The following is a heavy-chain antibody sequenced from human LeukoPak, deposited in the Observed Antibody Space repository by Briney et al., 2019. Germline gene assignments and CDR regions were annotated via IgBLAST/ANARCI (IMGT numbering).Heavy chain of an antibody. D-gene: IGHD3-10*01. J-gene: IGHJ4*02. CDR2: ISYDGSNK. CDR3: AREQTLWFGELLIDY. V-gene: IGHV3-30-3*01. Sequence: GGSLRLSCAASGFTFSSYAMHWVRQAPGKGLEWVAVISYDGSNKYCADSVKGRFTISRDNSKNTLYLQMNSLRAEDTAVYYCAREQTLWFGELLIDYWGQGTLVTVSS. CDR1: GFTFSSYA.